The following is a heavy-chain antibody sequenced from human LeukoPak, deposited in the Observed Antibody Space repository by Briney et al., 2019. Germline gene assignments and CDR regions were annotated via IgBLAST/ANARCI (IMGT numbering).Heavy chain of an antibody. CDR2: IKQDGSEK. D-gene: IGHD5-18*01. V-gene: IGHV3-7*01. CDR1: GFTFSSYW. Sequence: GGSLGLSCAASGFTFSSYWMSWVRQAPGKGLEWVANIKQDGSEKYYVDSVKGRFTISRDNAKNSLYLQMNSLRAEDTAVYYCARRGYGYGSPFDYWGQGTLVTVSS. CDR3: ARRGYGYGSPFDY. J-gene: IGHJ4*02.